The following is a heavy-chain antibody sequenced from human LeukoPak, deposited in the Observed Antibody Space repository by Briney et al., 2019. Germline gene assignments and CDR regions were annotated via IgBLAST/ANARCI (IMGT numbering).Heavy chain of an antibody. CDR1: GGSISSADYY. Sequence: PSETLSLTCTVSGGSISSADYYWSWIRQPPGKGLVWIGYIYYSGNTYYNPSLKSRVTISVDRSKNRFSLKQSSVTAADTAVYYCARATITMAVGVPADAFDIWGQGTMVTVSS. CDR2: IYYSGNT. V-gene: IGHV4-30-4*08. CDR3: ARATITMAVGVPADAFDI. D-gene: IGHD3-22*01. J-gene: IGHJ3*02.